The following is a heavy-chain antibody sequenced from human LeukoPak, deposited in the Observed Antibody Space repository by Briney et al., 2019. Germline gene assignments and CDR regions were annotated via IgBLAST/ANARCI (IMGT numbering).Heavy chain of an antibody. CDR3: ARICSSTSCSLSFDY. CDR2: IYTSGST. D-gene: IGHD2-2*01. Sequence: PSQTLSLTCTVSDGSISSGSYYWSWIRQPAGKGLEWIGRIYTSGSTNYNPSLKSRVTISVDTSKNQFSLKLSSVTAADTAVYYCARICSSTSCSLSFDYWGQGTLVTVSS. CDR1: DGSISSGSYY. J-gene: IGHJ4*02. V-gene: IGHV4-61*02.